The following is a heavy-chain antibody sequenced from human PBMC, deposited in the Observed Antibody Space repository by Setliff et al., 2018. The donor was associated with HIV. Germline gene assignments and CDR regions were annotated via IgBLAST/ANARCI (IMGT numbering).Heavy chain of an antibody. Sequence: SVKVSCKASGGTFSNYAISWVRQAPGQGLEWMGGIIPIFGSTKYAQKFQGRVTITADESTSTADMELSSLRSEDTAVYYCARESRGTYRGDFDYWGQGTLVTVSS. CDR1: GGTFSNYA. CDR2: IIPIFGST. V-gene: IGHV1-69*13. CDR3: ARESRGTYRGDFDY. D-gene: IGHD3-16*01. J-gene: IGHJ4*02.